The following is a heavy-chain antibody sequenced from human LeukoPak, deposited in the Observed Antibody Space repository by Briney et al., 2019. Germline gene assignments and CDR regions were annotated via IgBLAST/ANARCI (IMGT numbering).Heavy chain of an antibody. V-gene: IGHV1-69*05. CDR1: GGTFSSYA. D-gene: IGHD3-22*01. Sequence: ASVKVSFKASGGTFSSYAISWVRQAPGQGLEWMGRIIPIFGTANYAQKFQGRVTITTDESTSTAYMELSSLRSEDTAVYYCAREAYYYDSSGYYYVKLAEYFQHWGQGTLVTVSS. CDR2: IIPIFGTA. J-gene: IGHJ1*01. CDR3: AREAYYYDSSGYYYVKLAEYFQH.